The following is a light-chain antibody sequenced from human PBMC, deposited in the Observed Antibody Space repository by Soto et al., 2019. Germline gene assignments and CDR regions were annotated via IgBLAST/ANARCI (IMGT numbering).Light chain of an antibody. CDR1: QSVSSNH. CDR3: QQYGSSPTWT. V-gene: IGKV3-20*01. CDR2: GAS. Sequence: ESVLTQSPGTLSLSPGERATLSCRASQSVSSNHLAWYQQKPGRAPRLLIYGASNRATGIPDRFSGSGSGTDFTLTISRLEPEDSAVYYCQQYGSSPTWTFGQGTKVGIK. J-gene: IGKJ1*01.